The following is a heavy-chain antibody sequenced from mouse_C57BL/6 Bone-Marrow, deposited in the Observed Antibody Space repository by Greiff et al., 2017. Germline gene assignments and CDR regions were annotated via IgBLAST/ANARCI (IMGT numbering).Heavy chain of an antibody. D-gene: IGHD1-1*01. CDR1: GYTFTDYN. J-gene: IGHJ3*01. CDR3: GSAWFAY. Sequence: EVQLQQSGPELVKPWASVSMSCKASGYTFTDYNMHWVQQSHGKSLEWIGYINPNNGGTSHNQKFKSQATLTVNKSSSTAYIQLRRLTAEDSAVYYCGSAWFAYWGQGTLVTVSA. V-gene: IGHV1-22*01. CDR2: INPNNGGT.